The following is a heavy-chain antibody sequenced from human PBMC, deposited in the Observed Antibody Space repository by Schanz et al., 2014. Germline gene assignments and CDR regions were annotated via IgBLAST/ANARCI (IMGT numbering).Heavy chain of an antibody. J-gene: IGHJ4*02. Sequence: QVQLVESGGGVVQPGGSLRLSCAASGFTFSSFGMHWVRQAPGKGLEWVAFIQNDGSNYYHADSVKGRFTISRDNSKNPLYLQINSLRTEDTAVFYCAKGIGTRSNNFDYWGQGTLVTVSS. V-gene: IGHV3-30*02. CDR3: AKGIGTRSNNFDY. CDR1: GFTFSSFG. CDR2: IQNDGSNY. D-gene: IGHD6-13*01.